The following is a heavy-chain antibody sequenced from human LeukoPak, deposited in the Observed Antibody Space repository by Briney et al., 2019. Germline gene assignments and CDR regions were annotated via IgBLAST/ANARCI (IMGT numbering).Heavy chain of an antibody. CDR3: ATHGPQAPAAITRFDP. V-gene: IGHV4-38-2*01. CDR2: IYHSGST. J-gene: IGHJ5*02. D-gene: IGHD2-2*02. CDR1: GSSITSGYY. Sequence: PSETLSLTCAVSGSSITSGYYWGWIRQPPGQGLEWIGSIYHSGSTYYNPSLKSRVTISVDTSKNQFSLKLSSVTPADTAAYYCATHGPQAPAAITRFDPSGQGTLITVSS.